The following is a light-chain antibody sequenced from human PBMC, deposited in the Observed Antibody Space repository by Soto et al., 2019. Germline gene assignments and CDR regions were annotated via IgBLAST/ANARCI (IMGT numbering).Light chain of an antibody. CDR3: QHYVERSPIT. CDR2: GAS. Sequence: EIVMTRSPATLSVSPVERATLSCIASQSVSSSYLAWYQQKPRQAPRLLIYGASSRATGIPDRFSGSGSGTDFTLTISRLEPEDFALYYCQHYVERSPITFGQGTRLEIK. CDR1: QSVSSSY. J-gene: IGKJ5*01. V-gene: IGKV3-20*01.